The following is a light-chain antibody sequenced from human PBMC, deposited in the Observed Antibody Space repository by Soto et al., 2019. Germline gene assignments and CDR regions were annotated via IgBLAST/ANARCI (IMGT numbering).Light chain of an antibody. J-gene: IGKJ5*01. CDR2: DAS. V-gene: IGKV3-11*01. CDR1: QSVSNY. Sequence: EIVLTQSPSTLSLSPGERATLSCRASQSVSNYVAWFQQRPGQTPRLLIYDASTRAPGIPARFSGRGSGADFTLTISSLEPEDFAVYYCQQYGSSPITFGQGTRLEIK. CDR3: QQYGSSPIT.